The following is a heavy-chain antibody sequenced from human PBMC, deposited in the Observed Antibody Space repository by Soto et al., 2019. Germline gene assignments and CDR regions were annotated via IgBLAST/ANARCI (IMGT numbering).Heavy chain of an antibody. CDR3: VKRYGIGRYYYYYMDV. CDR1: GFTFDDYA. Sequence: GGSLRLSCAASGFTFDDYAMHWVRQAPGKGLEWVSGISWNSGSIGYADSVKGRFTISRDNAKNSLYLQMNSLRAEDTALYYCVKRYGIGRYYYYYMDVCGKGTTVPVSS. D-gene: IGHD1-1*01. J-gene: IGHJ6*03. CDR2: ISWNSGSI. V-gene: IGHV3-9*01.